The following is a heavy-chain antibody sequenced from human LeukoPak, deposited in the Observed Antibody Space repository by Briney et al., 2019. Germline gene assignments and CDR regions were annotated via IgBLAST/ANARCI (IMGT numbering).Heavy chain of an antibody. V-gene: IGHV3-66*01. D-gene: IGHD3-22*01. Sequence: ETLSLTCTVSGGSISPYYWSWVRQAPGKGLEWVSVIYSGGSTYYADSVKGRFTISRDNSKNTLYLQMNSLRAEDTAVYYCAREDDSSLRAFDIWGQGTMVTVSS. CDR3: AREDDSSLRAFDI. CDR2: IYSGGST. CDR1: GGSISPYY. J-gene: IGHJ3*02.